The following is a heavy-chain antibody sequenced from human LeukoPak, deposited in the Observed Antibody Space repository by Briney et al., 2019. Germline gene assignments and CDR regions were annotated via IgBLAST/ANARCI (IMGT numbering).Heavy chain of an antibody. D-gene: IGHD5-18*01. Sequence: GGSLRLPCEASGFTFRSYWMHWVRQAPGKGLEWVSSISSSSSYIYYADSVKGRFTISRDNAKNSLYLQMNSLRAEDTAVYYCARDAPDTASDYWGQGTLVTVSS. CDR3: ARDAPDTASDY. CDR1: GFTFRSYW. J-gene: IGHJ4*02. CDR2: ISSSSSYI. V-gene: IGHV3-21*01.